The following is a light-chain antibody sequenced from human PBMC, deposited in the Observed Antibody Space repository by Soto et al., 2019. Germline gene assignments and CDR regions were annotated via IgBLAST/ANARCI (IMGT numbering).Light chain of an antibody. CDR3: QSADNSGTYVV. CDR1: ALPKQY. J-gene: IGLJ2*01. Sequence: SYELTQAPSVSVPPGQTARITCSGDALPKQYAYWYRQRPGQAPILVIYKDNERPSGIPERFSGSSSGTTVTLTISGVQAEDEADYYCQSADNSGTYVVFGGGTKLTVL. CDR2: KDN. V-gene: IGLV3-25*03.